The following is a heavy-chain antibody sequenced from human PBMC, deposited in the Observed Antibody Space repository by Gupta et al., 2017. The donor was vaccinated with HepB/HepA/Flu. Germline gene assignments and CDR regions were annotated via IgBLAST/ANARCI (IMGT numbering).Heavy chain of an antibody. D-gene: IGHD4/OR15-4a*01. CDR1: GFTFSSYA. CDR3: AKLGAATPYYYMDV. V-gene: IGHV3-23*01. J-gene: IGHJ6*03. Sequence: EVQLLESGGGLVQPGGSLRLPCVASGFTFSSYAMSLVRQAPGKGLEWVSAISGSGGSTYYADSVKGRFTISRDNSKNTLYLQMNSLRAEDTAVYYCAKLGAATPYYYMDVWGKGTTVTVSS. CDR2: ISGSGGST.